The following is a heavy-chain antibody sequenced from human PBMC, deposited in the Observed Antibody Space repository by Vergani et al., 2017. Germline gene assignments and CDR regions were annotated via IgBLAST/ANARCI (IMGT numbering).Heavy chain of an antibody. V-gene: IGHV4-61*02. J-gene: IGHJ4*02. D-gene: IGHD2-15*01. CDR3: ARSRPYCTSGSCPAI. Sequence: QVQLQQWGAGLLKPSETLSLICTVSGESIRSGSHYWSWIRQPAGKGPEWIGHIHTGGSTDLNPSFKSRVSISVDTSKSQFSLKLNSVTVADTAVYYCARSRPYCTSGSCPAIWGQGTLVTVSS. CDR2: IHTGGST. CDR1: GESIRSGSHY.